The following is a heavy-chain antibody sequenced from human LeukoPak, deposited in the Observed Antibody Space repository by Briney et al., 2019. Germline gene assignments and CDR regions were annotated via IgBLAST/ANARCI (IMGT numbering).Heavy chain of an antibody. CDR2: IFPSGGEI. D-gene: IGHD3-22*01. V-gene: IGHV3-21*01. CDR1: GFTFSTFA. CDR3: ARGLTGDYYYDSSAYFPYNWFDP. Sequence: PGGSLRLSCAASGFTFSTFAMIWVRQPPGKGLEWVSSIFPSGGEIHYADSVKGRFIISRDNAKNSLYLQMNSLRAEDTAVYYCARGLTGDYYYDSSAYFPYNWFDPWGQGTLVTVSS. J-gene: IGHJ5*02.